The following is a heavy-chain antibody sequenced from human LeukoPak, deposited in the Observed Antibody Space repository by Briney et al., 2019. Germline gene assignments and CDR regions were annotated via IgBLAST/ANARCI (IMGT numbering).Heavy chain of an antibody. J-gene: IGHJ3*02. CDR3: ARGTAFDI. V-gene: IGHV6-1*01. Sequence: SQTLSLTCAISGDSVSSTNVGWNWIRQSPSSGLEWLGRTYYRSQFYNDYADSVKGRIAITPDTSKNQFSLQLSSLTPDDTAVYYCARGTAFDIWGQGTMVTVSS. D-gene: IGHD1-14*01. CDR2: TYYRSQFYN. CDR1: GDSVSSTNVG.